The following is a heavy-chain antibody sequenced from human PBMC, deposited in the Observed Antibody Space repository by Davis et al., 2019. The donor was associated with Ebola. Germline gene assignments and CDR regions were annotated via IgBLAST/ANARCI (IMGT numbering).Heavy chain of an antibody. CDR3: AKDRAPTAFQTVEMAKPNIGEGY. Sequence: GESLKISCAASGFTFSSYAMSWVRQAPGKGLEWVSAISGSGGSTYYADSVKGRFTISRDNSKNTLYLQMNSLRAEDTAVYYCAKDRAPTAFQTVEMAKPNIGEGYWGQGTLVTVSS. V-gene: IGHV3-23*01. CDR2: ISGSGGST. D-gene: IGHD5-24*01. J-gene: IGHJ4*02. CDR1: GFTFSSYA.